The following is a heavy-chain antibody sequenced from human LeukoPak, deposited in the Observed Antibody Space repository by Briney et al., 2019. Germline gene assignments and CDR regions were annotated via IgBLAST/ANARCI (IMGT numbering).Heavy chain of an antibody. V-gene: IGHV1-8*01. CDR1: VYTFTTYE. J-gene: IGHJ4*02. CDR3: ARRNTAMVAGLDY. Sequence: GGSVKVSCKASVYTFTTYEINWVRQATGQGLEWMGWMNPNSGNTAYAQKFQGRVTMTRNTSISTAFMELSGLRSEDTAVYFCARRNTAMVAGLDYWGQGSLVTVSS. CDR2: MNPNSGNT. D-gene: IGHD5-18*01.